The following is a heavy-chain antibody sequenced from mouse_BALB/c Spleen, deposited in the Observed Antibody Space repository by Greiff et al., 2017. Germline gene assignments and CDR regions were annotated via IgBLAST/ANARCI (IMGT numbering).Heavy chain of an antibody. CDR1: GFTFSSFG. J-gene: IGHJ4*01. CDR3: ARSGYDGAMDY. Sequence: EVQLVESGGGLVQPGGSRKLSCAASGFTFSSFGMHWVRQAPEKGLEWVAYISSGSSTIYYADTVKGRFTISRGNPKNTLFLQMTSLRSEDTAMYYCARSGYDGAMDYWGQGTSVTVSS. D-gene: IGHD2-14*01. V-gene: IGHV5-17*02. CDR2: ISSGSSTI.